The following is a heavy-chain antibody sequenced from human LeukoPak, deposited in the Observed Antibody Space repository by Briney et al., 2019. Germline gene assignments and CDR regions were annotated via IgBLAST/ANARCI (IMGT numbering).Heavy chain of an antibody. Sequence: PGGSLRLSCAASGFTLSSNYMSWVRQAPGKGLEWVSIIYSSGNTYYADSVKGRFTISRDNSKNTLYLQMNSLRAEDTAVYYCATMTTVIMGGYYYGMDVWGQGTTVTVSS. CDR3: ATMTTVIMGGYYYGMDV. CDR1: GFTLSSNY. CDR2: IYSSGNT. D-gene: IGHD4-17*01. J-gene: IGHJ6*02. V-gene: IGHV3-53*01.